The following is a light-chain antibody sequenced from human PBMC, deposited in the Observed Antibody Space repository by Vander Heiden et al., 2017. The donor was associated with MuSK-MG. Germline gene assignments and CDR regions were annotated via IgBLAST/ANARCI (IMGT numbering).Light chain of an antibody. V-gene: IGKV1-33*01. CDR2: DAS. CDR3: QQYGNLPLT. J-gene: IGKJ4*01. CDR1: QDISNY. Sequence: DIQMTQSPSSLSASVGDRVTITCQASQDISNYLNWYQQKPGKAPKLLIYDASNLETGVPSRFSGSGSGTDFTFTISSLQPEDIATYYCQQYGNLPLTFGGGTKVXIK.